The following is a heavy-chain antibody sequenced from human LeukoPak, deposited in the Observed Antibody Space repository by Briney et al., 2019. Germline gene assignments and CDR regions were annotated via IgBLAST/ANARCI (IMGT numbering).Heavy chain of an antibody. CDR3: ARGYYKSGSYSYYYYYGMDV. CDR1: GFTFSSYC. V-gene: IGHV3-21*01. D-gene: IGHD3-10*01. Sequence: GGSLRLSCAASGFTFSSYCMTWVRQAPGKGLEWVSSISSSSSYIYYAESVKGRFTISRDNANNSLYLQMNSLRAEDTAVYYCARGYYKSGSYSYYYYYGMDVWGQGTTVTVSS. J-gene: IGHJ6*02. CDR2: ISSSSSYI.